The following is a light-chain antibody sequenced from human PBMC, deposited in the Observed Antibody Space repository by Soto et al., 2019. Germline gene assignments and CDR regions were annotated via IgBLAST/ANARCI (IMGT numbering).Light chain of an antibody. V-gene: IGKV3-11*01. Sequence: EVVLTQSQAPLSLSPWERATLSCRASRSVRSYLAWYQQKPGQAPRLLIYDASNRATGIPARFSGSGSGTDFTLTISSLEPEDFAVYYCQQRSNWPPWTFVQGTKV. CDR2: DAS. CDR3: QQRSNWPPWT. CDR1: RSVRSY. J-gene: IGKJ1*01.